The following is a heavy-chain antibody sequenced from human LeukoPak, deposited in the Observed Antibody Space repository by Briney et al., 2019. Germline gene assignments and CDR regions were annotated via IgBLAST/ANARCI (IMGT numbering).Heavy chain of an antibody. Sequence: QPGGSLRLSCVASAFAFSSNWMSWVRQAPGKGLEWVASIKEDGSETYYVDSVKGRFTISRDNAKNSLYVQMNSLRAEDTAVYYCARDLHPRYYLPDYWGQGTLVTVSS. CDR1: AFAFSSNW. D-gene: IGHD1-26*01. V-gene: IGHV3-7*04. CDR3: ARDLHPRYYLPDY. CDR2: IKEDGSET. J-gene: IGHJ4*02.